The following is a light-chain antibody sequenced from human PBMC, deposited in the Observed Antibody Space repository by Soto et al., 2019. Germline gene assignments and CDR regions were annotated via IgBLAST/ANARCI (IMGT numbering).Light chain of an antibody. CDR1: QSVSSSY. Sequence: EIVLTQSPGTLSLSPGERATLSCRASQSVSSSYLAWYQQKPGQAPRLLIYGASNRATGIPARFSGSGSGTDFTLTISSLEPEDFAVYYCQQRSNFFTFGPGTKVDIK. CDR3: QQRSNFFT. V-gene: IGKV3D-20*02. CDR2: GAS. J-gene: IGKJ3*01.